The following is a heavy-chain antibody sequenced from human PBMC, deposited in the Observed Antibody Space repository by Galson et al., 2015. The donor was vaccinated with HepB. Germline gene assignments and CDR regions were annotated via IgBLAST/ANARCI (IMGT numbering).Heavy chain of an antibody. Sequence: SVNVACRASGDSFSIYAMSWVRQAPGQGLEWMGGISPILGIPNYAQKFQDRVTITADKSTGTAFMELSSLRSEDTAVYYCARADDFWSGYRDAGTSRWFDSWGQGTLVIVSS. V-gene: IGHV1-69*10. J-gene: IGHJ5*01. D-gene: IGHD3-3*01. CDR3: ARADDFWSGYRDAGTSRWFDS. CDR2: ISPILGIP. CDR1: GDSFSIYA.